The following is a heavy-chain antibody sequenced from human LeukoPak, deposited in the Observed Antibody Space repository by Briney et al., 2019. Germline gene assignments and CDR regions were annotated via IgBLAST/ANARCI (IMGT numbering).Heavy chain of an antibody. CDR1: GFTFGDYA. Sequence: GGPLRLSCTASGFTFGDYAMSWVRQAPGKGLEWVGFIRSKAYGGTTEYAASVKGRFTISRDDSKSIAYLQMNSLKTEDTAVYYCTRAGRWLQIFDYWGQGTLVTVSS. D-gene: IGHD5-24*01. V-gene: IGHV3-49*04. J-gene: IGHJ4*02. CDR3: TRAGRWLQIFDY. CDR2: IRSKAYGGTT.